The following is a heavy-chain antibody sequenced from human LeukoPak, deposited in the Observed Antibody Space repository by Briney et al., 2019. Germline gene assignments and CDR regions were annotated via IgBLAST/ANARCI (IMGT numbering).Heavy chain of an antibody. V-gene: IGHV4-34*01. Sequence: SETLSLTCAVYGGSFSCYYWSWIRQPPGKGLEWIGEINHSGSTNYNPSLKSRVTISVDTSKNQFSLKLSSVTAADTAVYYCARGPTPPAFDIWGQGTMVTVSS. CDR2: INHSGST. CDR3: ARGPTPPAFDI. J-gene: IGHJ3*02. CDR1: GGSFSCYY.